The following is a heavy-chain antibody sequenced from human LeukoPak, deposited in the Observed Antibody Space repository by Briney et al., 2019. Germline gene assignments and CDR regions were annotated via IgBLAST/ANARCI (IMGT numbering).Heavy chain of an antibody. CDR3: ARHSNYYGSGTNDY. Sequence: SSETLSLTCAVYGGSFSGYYWSWIRQPPGKGLEWIGEINHSGSTNYNPSLKSRVTISVDTSKNQFSLKLSSVTAADTAVYYCARHSNYYGSGTNDYWGQGTLVTVSS. D-gene: IGHD3-10*01. V-gene: IGHV4-34*01. CDR2: INHSGST. CDR1: GGSFSGYY. J-gene: IGHJ4*02.